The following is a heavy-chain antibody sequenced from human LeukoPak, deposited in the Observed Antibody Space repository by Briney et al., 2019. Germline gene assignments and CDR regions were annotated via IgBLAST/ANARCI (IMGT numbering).Heavy chain of an antibody. Sequence: GGSLRLSCAASGFTFSSYWMSWVRQAPGKGLEWVANIKQDGSEKYYVDSVKGRFTISRDNAKNSLYLQMNSLRAEDTAVYYCARDASYYDILTGYYNWFDPWSQGALVTVSS. CDR3: ARDASYYDILTGYYNWFDP. D-gene: IGHD3-9*01. CDR2: IKQDGSEK. J-gene: IGHJ5*02. V-gene: IGHV3-7*03. CDR1: GFTFSSYW.